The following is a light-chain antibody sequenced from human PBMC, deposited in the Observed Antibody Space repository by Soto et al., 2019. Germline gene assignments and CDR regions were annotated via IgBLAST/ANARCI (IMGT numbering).Light chain of an antibody. CDR3: QQYGSSPWT. CDR2: GAS. V-gene: IGKV3-20*01. J-gene: IGKJ1*01. CDR1: QSVSSSY. Sequence: ELVLTQSPGTLSLSPGERATLSCRASQSVSSSYLACYQQKPGQAPRLLIYGASSRATGIPDRFSGSGSGTDFTLTISSLEPEAFAVYYCQQYGSSPWTFGQGTKVEIK.